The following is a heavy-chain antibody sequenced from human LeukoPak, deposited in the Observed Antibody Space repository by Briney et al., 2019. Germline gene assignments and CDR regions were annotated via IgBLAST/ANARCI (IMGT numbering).Heavy chain of an antibody. D-gene: IGHD4-23*01. CDR2: IYYSGST. CDR1: GGSISSYY. CDR3: ARGSYGGTNWYFDL. J-gene: IGHJ2*01. Sequence: SETLSLTCTVSGGSISSYYWSWIRQPPGKGLEWIGYIYYSGSTNYNPSLKSRVTISVDTSKNKFSLKLSSVTAADTAVYYCARGSYGGTNWYFDLWGRGTLVTVSS. V-gene: IGHV4-59*08.